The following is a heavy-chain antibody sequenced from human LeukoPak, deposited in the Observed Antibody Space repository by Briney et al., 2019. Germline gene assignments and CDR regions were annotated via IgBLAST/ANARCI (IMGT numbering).Heavy chain of an antibody. CDR1: GFTFSSYG. V-gene: IGHV3-7*03. CDR3: AKEDPSHYFDY. Sequence: PGGSLRLSCAASGFTFSSYGMHWVRQAPGKGLEWVANIKQDGSEKNYVDSVKGRFTISRDNSKNTLYLQMNSLRAEDTAVYYCAKEDPSHYFDYWGQGTLVTVSS. CDR2: IKQDGSEK. J-gene: IGHJ4*02.